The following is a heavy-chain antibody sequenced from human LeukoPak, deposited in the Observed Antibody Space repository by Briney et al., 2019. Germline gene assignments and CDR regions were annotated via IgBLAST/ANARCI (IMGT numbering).Heavy chain of an antibody. J-gene: IGHJ5*02. V-gene: IGHV1-69*13. Sequence: SVKVSCKASGGTFSSYAISWVRRAPGQGLEWMGGIIPIFGTANYAQKFQGRVTITADASTSTAYMELSSLRSEDTAVYYCASEIAAAGTRWFDPWGQGTLVTVSS. CDR2: IIPIFGTA. D-gene: IGHD6-13*01. CDR3: ASEIAAAGTRWFDP. CDR1: GGTFSSYA.